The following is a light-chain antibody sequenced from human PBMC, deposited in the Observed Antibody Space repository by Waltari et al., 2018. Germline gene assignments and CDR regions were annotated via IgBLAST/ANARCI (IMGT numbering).Light chain of an antibody. V-gene: IGLV2-14*01. CDR3: SSDRTSSIWV. CDR2: EVS. J-gene: IGLJ3*02. Sequence: QSALTQPASVSGSPGQSITISCTGTSSDVGGYNYVSWYQQHPGTVPQLMVYEVSNRPSGISDRFSGSKSGNTASLTISGLQAEDEAYYYCSSDRTSSIWVFGGGTKLTVL. CDR1: SSDVGGYNY.